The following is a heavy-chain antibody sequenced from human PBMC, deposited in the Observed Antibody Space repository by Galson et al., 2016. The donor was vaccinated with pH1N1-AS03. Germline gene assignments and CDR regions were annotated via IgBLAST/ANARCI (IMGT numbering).Heavy chain of an antibody. V-gene: IGHV3-7*01. CDR1: GFTFSTNW. J-gene: IGHJ6*02. D-gene: IGHD2-2*01. CDR2: INQDGSKQ. CDR3: ARAPVVAGAPDYNYVMDV. Sequence: SLRLSCAASGFTFSTNWMGWVRQAPGKGLEWVANINQDGSKQYYVDSVKGRFTISRDNAKKSFYLQMNSLRGEDTAVYYCARAPVVAGAPDYNYVMDVWGQGTTVTVSS.